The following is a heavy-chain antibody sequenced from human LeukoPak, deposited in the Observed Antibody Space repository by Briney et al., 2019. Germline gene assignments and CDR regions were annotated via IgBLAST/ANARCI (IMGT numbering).Heavy chain of an antibody. J-gene: IGHJ4*02. CDR1: GFTFSSYW. Sequence: PGGSLRLSCAASGFTFSSYWMHWVRQAPGKGLVWVSRINTDGSRTDYADSVKGRFTISRDNAKNTLYLQMNSLRDDDTAVYYCARVRSGWYSDYWGQGTLVTVSS. D-gene: IGHD6-19*01. CDR2: INTDGSRT. V-gene: IGHV3-74*01. CDR3: ARVRSGWYSDY.